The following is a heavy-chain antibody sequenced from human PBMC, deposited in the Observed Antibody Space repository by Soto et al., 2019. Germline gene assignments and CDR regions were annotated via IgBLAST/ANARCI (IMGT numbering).Heavy chain of an antibody. Sequence: EVQLLESGGGLVQPGGSLRLSCAASGFTFSSYAMSWVRPAPGKGLEWVSTISGSGYSTYYADSVKGRFTISRDNSKNTLYLQLNSLRAEDTAVFYCAKDLQDYPPFDYWGQGTLVTVSS. CDR2: ISGSGYST. CDR1: GFTFSSYA. J-gene: IGHJ4*02. CDR3: AKDLQDYPPFDY. V-gene: IGHV3-23*01. D-gene: IGHD4-17*01.